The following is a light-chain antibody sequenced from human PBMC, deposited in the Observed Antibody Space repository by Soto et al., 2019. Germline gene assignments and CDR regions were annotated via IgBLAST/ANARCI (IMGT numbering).Light chain of an antibody. J-gene: IGKJ4*01. V-gene: IGKV3-15*01. CDR3: QQYNNWPPLT. CDR2: DAS. Sequence: EVVMTQSPATLSLSPGDRAILSCRASQSVSSRFAWYQQKPGQVPRLLIYDASTRATVIPAMFSGSGSGTEFTFSISSLQSEDFAVYYCQQYNNWPPLTFGGGTKVQIK. CDR1: QSVSSR.